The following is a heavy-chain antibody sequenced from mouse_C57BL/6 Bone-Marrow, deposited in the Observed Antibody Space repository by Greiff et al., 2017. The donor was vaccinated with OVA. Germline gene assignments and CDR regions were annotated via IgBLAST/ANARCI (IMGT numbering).Heavy chain of an antibody. D-gene: IGHD1-1*01. CDR1: GYSITSGYY. J-gene: IGHJ3*01. CDR2: ISYDGSN. V-gene: IGHV3-6*01. Sequence: EVKLMESGPGLVKPSQSLSLTCSVTGYSITSGYYWNWIRQFPGNKLEWMGYISYDGSNNYNPSLKNRISITRDTSKNQFFLKLNSVTTEDTATYYCATTVVATPTYWGQGTLVTVSA. CDR3: ATTVVATPTY.